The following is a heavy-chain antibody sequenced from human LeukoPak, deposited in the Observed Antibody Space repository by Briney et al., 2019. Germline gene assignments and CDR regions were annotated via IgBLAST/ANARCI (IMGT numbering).Heavy chain of an antibody. CDR1: GFTFTTYA. J-gene: IGHJ3*02. CDR3: ARDYYDSSGSMLFDI. D-gene: IGHD3-22*01. Sequence: GGSLRLSCAASGFTFTTYAMSWVRQAPGKGLEWVSAISGSGGSTYYADSVKGRFTISRDNSKNTLYLQMNSLRAEDTAVYYCARDYYDSSGSMLFDIWGQGTMVTVSS. V-gene: IGHV3-23*01. CDR2: ISGSGGST.